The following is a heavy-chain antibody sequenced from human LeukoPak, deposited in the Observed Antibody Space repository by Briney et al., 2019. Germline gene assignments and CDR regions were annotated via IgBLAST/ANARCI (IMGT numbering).Heavy chain of an antibody. CDR2: IYTSGST. CDR3: ARDSNGDRAFDM. V-gene: IGHV4-4*07. J-gene: IGHJ3*02. CDR1: GGSISDYY. D-gene: IGHD4-17*01. Sequence: SETLSLTCSVSGGSISDYYWSWIRQPAGRGLEWVGRIYTSGSTNYNPSLKSRVTMSVDTSKNQFSLNLTSVTAADTAMYYCARDSNGDRAFDMWGQGTVVTVSP.